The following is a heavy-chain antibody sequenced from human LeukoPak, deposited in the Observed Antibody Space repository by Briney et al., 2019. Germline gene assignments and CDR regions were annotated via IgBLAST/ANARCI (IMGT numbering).Heavy chain of an antibody. J-gene: IGHJ4*02. V-gene: IGHV3-48*03. CDR2: ISSSGSTI. D-gene: IGHD6-13*01. CDR3: ARDGGASSWVDY. Sequence: GGSLRLSCAASGFTFSSYEMNWVRQAPGEGLGWVSYISSSGSTIYYADSVKGRFTISRDNAKNSLYLQMNSLRAEDTAVYYCARDGGASSWVDYWGQGTLVTVSS. CDR1: GFTFSSYE.